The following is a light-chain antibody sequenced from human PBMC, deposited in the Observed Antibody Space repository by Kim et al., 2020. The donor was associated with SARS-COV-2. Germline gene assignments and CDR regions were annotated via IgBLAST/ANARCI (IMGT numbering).Light chain of an antibody. J-gene: IGLJ3*02. CDR3: CSYAGSYSLL. V-gene: IGLV2-11*01. CDR2: DVT. CDR1: NTDVGGYNS. Sequence: QSALTQPRSVSGSPGQSVTISCTGTNTDVGGYNSLSWYQKHPGKVPKVMIYDVTKRPSGVPDRFSGSKSGNTASLTISGLQAEDEADYYCCSYAGSYSLLFGGGTQLTVL.